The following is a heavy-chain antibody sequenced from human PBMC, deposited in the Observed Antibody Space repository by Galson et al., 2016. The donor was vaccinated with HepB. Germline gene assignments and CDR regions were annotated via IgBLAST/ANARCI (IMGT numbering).Heavy chain of an antibody. J-gene: IGHJ4*02. CDR3: VREVAATFRFDF. CDR1: GYTFAKYT. D-gene: IGHD1-26*01. Sequence: VKVSCKASGYTFAKYTVQWLRQAPGQRLEWMGWINTGDGTTKYSQKFQGRVTFTRDTSASTAYMELSSLRSEDTAVYYCVREVAATFRFDFWGPGTLVTVSS. V-gene: IGHV1-3*04. CDR2: INTGDGTT.